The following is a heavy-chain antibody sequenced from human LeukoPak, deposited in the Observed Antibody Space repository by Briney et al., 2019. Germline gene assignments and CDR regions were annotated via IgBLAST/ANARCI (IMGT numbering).Heavy chain of an antibody. Sequence: SETRSLTCTVSGGSISSSSAYWGWIRQPPGKGLEWIGSIYYSKNTYYNPSLKSRVTISADTSKNQFSLTLGYVSATDTAVYYCVSPRGFSYGYFDYWGQGTLVTVSS. CDR3: VSPRGFSYGYFDY. J-gene: IGHJ4*02. CDR2: IYYSKNT. V-gene: IGHV4-39*01. D-gene: IGHD5-18*01. CDR1: GGSISSSSAY.